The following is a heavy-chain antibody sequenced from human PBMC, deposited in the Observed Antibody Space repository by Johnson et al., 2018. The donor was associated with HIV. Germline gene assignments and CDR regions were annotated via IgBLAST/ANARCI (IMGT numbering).Heavy chain of an antibody. D-gene: IGHD6-13*01. CDR1: GFTFSNAW. V-gene: IGHV3-15*01. CDR3: TTDLAAVGSGAFDI. J-gene: IGHJ3*02. CDR2: IKRKIDGGTT. Sequence: EVQLVESGGGVVRPGGSLRLSCAASGFTFSNAWMSWVRQAPGKGLEWVGRIKRKIDGGTTDYAAPVKGRFTISRDDSKNTLYLQMNSLKTEDTAVYYCTTDLAAVGSGAFDIWGQGTMVTVSS.